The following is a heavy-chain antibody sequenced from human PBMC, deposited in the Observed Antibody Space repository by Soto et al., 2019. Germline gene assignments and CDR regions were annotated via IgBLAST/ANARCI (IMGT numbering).Heavy chain of an antibody. CDR3: AREGVSSSWYNYYGMDV. CDR1: GGSIISYY. D-gene: IGHD6-13*01. CDR2: IYYSGST. J-gene: IGHJ6*02. V-gene: IGHV4-59*01. Sequence: SETLSLTCTVSGGSIISYYWIWLRQPPGKGLEWIGYIYYSGSTNYNPSLKSRVTISVDTSKNQFSLKLSSVTAADTAVYYCAREGVSSSWYNYYGMDVWGQGTTVTVS.